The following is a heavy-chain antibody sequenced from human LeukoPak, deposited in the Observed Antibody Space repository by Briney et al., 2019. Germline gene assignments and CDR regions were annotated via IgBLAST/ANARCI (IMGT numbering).Heavy chain of an antibody. D-gene: IGHD6-13*01. J-gene: IGHJ4*02. V-gene: IGHV3-64D*06. CDR2: ISSNGGST. Sequence: GGSLRLSCSASGFTFSSYAMHWVRQAPGKGLEYVSAISSNGGSTYYADSVRGRFTTSRDNSKNTLYLQMSSLRAEDTAVYYYVKVAGYSSSWYADYWGQGTLVTVSS. CDR3: VKVAGYSSSWYADY. CDR1: GFTFSSYA.